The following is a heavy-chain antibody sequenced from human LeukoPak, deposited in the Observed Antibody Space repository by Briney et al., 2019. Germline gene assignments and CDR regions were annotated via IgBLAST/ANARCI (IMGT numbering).Heavy chain of an antibody. V-gene: IGHV3-23*01. D-gene: IGHD3-22*01. CDR3: AKDRPAYYYDSSGYYPDAFDI. Sequence: PGGSLRLSCAASGFTFSSYAMSWVRQAPGKGLEWVSAISGSGGSTYYADSVKGRFTISRDNSKNTLYLQMNSLRAEDTAVYHCAKDRPAYYYDSSGYYPDAFDIWGQGTMVTVSS. CDR1: GFTFSSYA. CDR2: ISGSGGST. J-gene: IGHJ3*02.